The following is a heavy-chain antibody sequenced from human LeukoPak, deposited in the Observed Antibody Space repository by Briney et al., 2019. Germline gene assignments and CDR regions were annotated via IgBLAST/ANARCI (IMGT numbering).Heavy chain of an antibody. V-gene: IGHV3-7*01. Sequence: GGSLRLSCAASGFTFSSYWMSWVRQAPGKGLEWVANIKQDGSEKYYVDSVKGRFTISRDNAKNSLYLQMNSLRAEDTAVCYCARDPNPRHDYFDYWGQGTLVTVSS. CDR2: IKQDGSEK. CDR1: GFTFSSYW. CDR3: ARDPNPRHDYFDY. J-gene: IGHJ4*02.